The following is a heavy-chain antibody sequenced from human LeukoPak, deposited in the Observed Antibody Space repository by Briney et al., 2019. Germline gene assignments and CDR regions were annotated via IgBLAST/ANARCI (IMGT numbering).Heavy chain of an antibody. J-gene: IGHJ4*02. Sequence: SVKVSCKASGYTFTSYGISWVRQAPGQGLEWMGWISAYNGNTNYAQKLQGRVTMTRDTSISTAYMELSRLRSDDTAVYYCAREYSSSWYDYWGQGTLVTVSS. CDR3: AREYSSSWYDY. V-gene: IGHV1-18*01. CDR2: ISAYNGNT. D-gene: IGHD6-13*01. CDR1: GYTFTSYG.